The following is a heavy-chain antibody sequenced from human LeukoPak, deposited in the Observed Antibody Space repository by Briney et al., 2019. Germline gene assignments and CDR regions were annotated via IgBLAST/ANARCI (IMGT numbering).Heavy chain of an antibody. Sequence: GGSLRLSCAASGFTFSSYERNWLRQAAGEGLEWVSYINSGGSSVYYVDSVKGRFTISRDNAKNSLYLQMNSQRDEDTAVYYCARGLGRAYHYYCMDVWGKGTMVTVSS. CDR2: INSGGSSV. CDR1: GFTFSSYE. CDR3: ARGLGRAYHYYCMDV. V-gene: IGHV3-48*03. D-gene: IGHD1-1*01. J-gene: IGHJ6*03.